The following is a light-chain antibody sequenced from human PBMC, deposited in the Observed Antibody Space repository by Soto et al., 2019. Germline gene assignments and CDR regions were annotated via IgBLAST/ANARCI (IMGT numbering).Light chain of an antibody. CDR2: GAS. Sequence: PGERVTLSCRASQSVSSSNLTLYQQKPGQAPRLLIYGASTRATSIPAKFSGSGSGTDFTLTISCLQPGDFAGYYWPQDYNLPPFGQGTKVEIK. J-gene: IGKJ1*01. CDR1: QSVSSSN. V-gene: IGKV3D-7*01. CDR3: PQDYNLPP.